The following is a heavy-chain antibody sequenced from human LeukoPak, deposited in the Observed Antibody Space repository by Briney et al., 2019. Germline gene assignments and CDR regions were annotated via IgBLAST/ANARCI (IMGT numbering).Heavy chain of an antibody. D-gene: IGHD2-21*01. V-gene: IGHV3-33*01. CDR2: TWYDGSNK. J-gene: IGHJ3*01. CDR1: VFTLSIYG. Sequence: GGALRLSCAPSVFTLSIYGMHWGPHAPGKGVERVSDTWYDGSNKYYTHSVRGRFTISRDNSKNTLYQQMDSLRAEDTAVYYCARKVIDVWGQGTMVTASS. CDR3: ARKVIDV.